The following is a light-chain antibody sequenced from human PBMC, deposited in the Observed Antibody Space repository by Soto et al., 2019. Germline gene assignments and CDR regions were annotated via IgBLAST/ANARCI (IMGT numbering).Light chain of an antibody. CDR3: QQYNSYSRT. CDR1: QGISSY. V-gene: IGKV1-5*03. J-gene: IGKJ1*01. Sequence: DIQMTQSPSAMSAFVGDRVTITCRASQGISSYLVWFQQKPGKAPKLLIYKASSLESGVPSRFSGSGSGTEFTLTISSLQPDDFATYYCQQYNSYSRTFGQGTRWISN. CDR2: KAS.